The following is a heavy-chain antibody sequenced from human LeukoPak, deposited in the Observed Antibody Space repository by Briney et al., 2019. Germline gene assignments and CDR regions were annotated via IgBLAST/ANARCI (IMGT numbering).Heavy chain of an antibody. CDR2: IYYSGRT. J-gene: IGHJ4*02. V-gene: IGHV4-59*01. Sequence: PSETLSLTCTVSGGSISSYYWSWIRQPPGKGLEWIGYIYYSGRTDCNPSLKSRVTISVDTSKNQLSLKLSSVTAADTAVYYCARGSGWYAYWGQGTLVTVSS. D-gene: IGHD6-19*01. CDR3: ARGSGWYAY. CDR1: GGSISSYY.